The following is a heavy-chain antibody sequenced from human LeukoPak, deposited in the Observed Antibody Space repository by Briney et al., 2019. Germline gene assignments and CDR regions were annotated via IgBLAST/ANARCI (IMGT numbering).Heavy chain of an antibody. V-gene: IGHV3-66*01. CDR1: GFTVSSNY. J-gene: IGHJ5*02. CDR2: IYSGGST. Sequence: GGSLRLSCAASGFTVSSNYMSWVRQAPGKGLEWVSVIYSGGSTYYADSVKGRFTISRDNSKNTLYLQMNSLRAEDTAVYYCARVKGGLMWKESSWFDPWGQGTLVTVSS. D-gene: IGHD1-1*01. CDR3: ARVKGGLMWKESSWFDP.